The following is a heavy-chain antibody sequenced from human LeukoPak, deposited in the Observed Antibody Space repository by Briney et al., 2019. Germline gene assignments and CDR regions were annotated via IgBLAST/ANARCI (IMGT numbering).Heavy chain of an antibody. CDR2: IYESGST. D-gene: IGHD5-12*01. Sequence: SETLSLTCTVSGYSISSGYYWGWIRQPPGKGLEWIGSIYESGSTYYNPSLKNRVTISLDMSKTQFSLKLTSLTGADTAVYYCAREILLSDIVARLWYFDLWGRGIRVTVSS. CDR3: AREILLSDIVARLWYFDL. J-gene: IGHJ2*01. V-gene: IGHV4-38-2*02. CDR1: GYSISSGYY.